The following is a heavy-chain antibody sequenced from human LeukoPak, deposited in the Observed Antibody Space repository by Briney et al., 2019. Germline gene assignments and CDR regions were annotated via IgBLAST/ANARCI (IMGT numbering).Heavy chain of an antibody. CDR3: ARGDSGYDFVVTDY. D-gene: IGHD5-12*01. CDR2: IYYSGST. V-gene: IGHV4-59*08. CDR1: GGSISSYY. Sequence: SETLSLTCTVSGGSISSYYWSWIRQPPGKGLERIGYIYYSGSTNYNPSLKSRVTISVDTSKNQFSLKLSSVTAADTAVYYCARGDSGYDFVVTDYWGQGTLVTVSS. J-gene: IGHJ4*02.